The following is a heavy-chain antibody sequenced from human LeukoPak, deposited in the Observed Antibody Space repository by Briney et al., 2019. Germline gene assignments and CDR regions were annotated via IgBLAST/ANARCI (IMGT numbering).Heavy chain of an antibody. CDR3: ARRVAVAVDY. V-gene: IGHV3-30-3*01. Sequence: GGSLRLSCAASGFTFSSYAMHWVRQAPGKGLEWVAVISYDGSNKYYADSVKGRFTISRDNSKNTLYLQMNSPRAEDTAVYYCARRVAVAVDYWGQGTLVTVSS. J-gene: IGHJ4*02. CDR1: GFTFSSYA. D-gene: IGHD6-19*01. CDR2: ISYDGSNK.